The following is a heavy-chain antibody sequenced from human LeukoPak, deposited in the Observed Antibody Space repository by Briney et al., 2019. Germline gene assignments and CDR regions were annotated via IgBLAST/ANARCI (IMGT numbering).Heavy chain of an antibody. CDR2: IYSGGST. D-gene: IGHD5-12*01. V-gene: IGHV3-53*01. J-gene: IGHJ4*02. Sequence: GGSLRLSCAVSGFTVSSNYMSWVRQAPGKGLEWVSVIYSGGSTYYSDSVKGRFTISRDNSKNTLYLQMNSLRAEDTAVYYCAKDRGYSAYDCFDFWGQGTLVTVSS. CDR1: GFTVSSNY. CDR3: AKDRGYSAYDCFDF.